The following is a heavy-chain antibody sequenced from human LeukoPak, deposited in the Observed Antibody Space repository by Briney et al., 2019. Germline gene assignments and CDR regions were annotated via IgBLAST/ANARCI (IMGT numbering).Heavy chain of an antibody. Sequence: GGSLRLSCAASGFTFSSYEMHWVRQPPGKGLEWVSYISSSDSTIYYADSVKGRFTISRDNAKNSLYLQMNSLRAEDTAVYYCARENRVKGFDYWGQGTLVTVSS. D-gene: IGHD2-21*01. CDR2: ISSSDSTI. J-gene: IGHJ4*02. V-gene: IGHV3-48*03. CDR1: GFTFSSYE. CDR3: ARENRVKGFDY.